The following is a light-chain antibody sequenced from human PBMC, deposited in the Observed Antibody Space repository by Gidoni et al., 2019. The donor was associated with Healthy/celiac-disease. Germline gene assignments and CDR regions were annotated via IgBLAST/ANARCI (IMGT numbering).Light chain of an antibody. J-gene: IGLJ2*01. CDR1: SSDVGGYNY. Sequence: QSARTQPASVSGSPGQSSTISCTGTSSDVGGYNYVSWYQQHPGKAPKLMIYEVSNRPSGVSNRFSGSKSGNTASLTISGLQAEDEADYYCSSYTSISTLVVFGGGTKLTVL. CDR2: EVS. V-gene: IGLV2-14*01. CDR3: SSYTSISTLVV.